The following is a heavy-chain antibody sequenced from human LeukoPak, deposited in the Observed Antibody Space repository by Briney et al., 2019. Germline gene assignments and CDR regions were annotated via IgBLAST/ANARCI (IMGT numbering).Heavy chain of an antibody. CDR1: GGSFSGYY. CDR2: INHSGST. CDR3: ARGRRDSSGYYLLRGAFDI. V-gene: IGHV4-34*01. J-gene: IGHJ3*02. Sequence: SETLSLTCAVYGGSFSGYYWSWIRQPPGKGLEWIGEINHSGSTNYNPSLKSRVTISVDTSKNQFSLKLSSVTAADTAVYYCARGRRDSSGYYLLRGAFDIWGQGTMVTVSS. D-gene: IGHD3-22*01.